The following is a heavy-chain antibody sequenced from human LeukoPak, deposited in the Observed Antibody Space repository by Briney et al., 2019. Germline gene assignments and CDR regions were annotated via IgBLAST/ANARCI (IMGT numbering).Heavy chain of an antibody. CDR3: ARDNPRTTGYSSGSSFDF. CDR2: IYSSGST. Sequence: SETLSLTCTVSGYSISSGYYWGWIRQPPGKGLEWIGSIYSSGSTYYNPSLKSRATISIDNAKNQFSLKVRSVTAADTAVYFCARDNPRTTGYSSGSSFDFWGQGTLVTVSS. V-gene: IGHV4-38-2*02. D-gene: IGHD6-19*01. CDR1: GYSISSGYY. J-gene: IGHJ4*02.